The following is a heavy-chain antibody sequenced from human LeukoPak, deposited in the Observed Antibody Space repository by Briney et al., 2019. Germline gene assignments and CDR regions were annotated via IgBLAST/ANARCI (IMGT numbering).Heavy chain of an antibody. D-gene: IGHD3-3*01. CDR2: ITPNRGDT. J-gene: IGHJ5*02. V-gene: IGHV1-2*02. CDR3: ARESYGLSSGASWFDP. CDR1: GYTFTDFY. Sequence: GASVKVSCMASGYTFTDFYLHWVRQAPGQGLEWMGWITPNRGDTNFAQKFQGRVTMTRDTASSTGFMEVKNLRADDTAVYYCARESYGLSSGASWFDPWGQGTLVTVSS.